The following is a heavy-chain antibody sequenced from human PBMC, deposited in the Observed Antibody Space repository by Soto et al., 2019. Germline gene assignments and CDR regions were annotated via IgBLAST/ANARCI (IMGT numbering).Heavy chain of an antibody. Sequence: GGSLILSCAASGFTFSSYAMSWVRQAPGKGLEWVSAISGSGGSTYYADSVKGRFTISRDNSKNTLYLQMNSLRAEDTAVYYWAGQLRVSGFYFDYWGQGTLVTVSS. CDR1: GFTFSSYA. J-gene: IGHJ4*02. CDR2: ISGSGGST. D-gene: IGHD3-16*01. V-gene: IGHV3-23*01. CDR3: AGQLRVSGFYFDY.